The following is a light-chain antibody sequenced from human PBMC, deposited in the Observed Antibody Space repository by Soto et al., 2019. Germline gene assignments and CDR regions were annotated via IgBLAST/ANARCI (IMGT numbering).Light chain of an antibody. CDR1: QNVNNN. V-gene: IGKV3-15*01. CDR2: GAS. Sequence: EIVMTQSPVTLSVFPGERATLSCRASQNVNNNLAWYQQTPGQAPRLLIYGASTMATGIPARFRGSGSGTEFTLTISSLQSEDFAVYYCQQYNNWPIPFGQGTRLEIK. CDR3: QQYNNWPIP. J-gene: IGKJ5*01.